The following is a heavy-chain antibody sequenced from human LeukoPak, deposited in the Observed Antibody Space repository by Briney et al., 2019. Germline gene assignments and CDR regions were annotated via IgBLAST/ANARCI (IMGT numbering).Heavy chain of an antibody. CDR2: IIPIFGTA. J-gene: IGHJ5*02. CDR1: VGTFSSSA. Sequence: SVKVSCKASVGTFSSSAISWVRQAPGQGLEWMGGIIPIFGTANYAQKFQGRVTITADESTSTAYMEISSLRSEDTAVYYCARGSIAAAGIRVSPWFDPGGQETLVTVSS. D-gene: IGHD6-13*01. V-gene: IGHV1-69*01. CDR3: ARGSIAAAGIRVSPWFDP.